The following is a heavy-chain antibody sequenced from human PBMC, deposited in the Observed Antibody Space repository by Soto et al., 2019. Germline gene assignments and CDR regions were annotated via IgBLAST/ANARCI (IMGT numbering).Heavy chain of an antibody. V-gene: IGHV3-23*01. D-gene: IGHD3-10*01. J-gene: IGHJ5*02. CDR2: ISGSGGST. Sequence: PGGSLRLSCAASGFTFSSYAMSWVRQAPGKGLEWVSAISGSGGSTYYADSVKGRFTISRDNSKNTLYLQMNSLRAEDTAVYYCAKDLLPGYSAFYGSGSYYRWFDPWGQGTLVTVSS. CDR3: AKDLLPGYSAFYGSGSYYRWFDP. CDR1: GFTFSSYA.